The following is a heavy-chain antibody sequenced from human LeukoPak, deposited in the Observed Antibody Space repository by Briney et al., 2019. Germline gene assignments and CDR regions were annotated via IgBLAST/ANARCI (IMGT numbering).Heavy chain of an antibody. V-gene: IGHV1-2*02. Sequence: SVKVSCKASGYTFTGYYMHWVRQAPGQGLEWMGWINPNSGGTNYAQKFQGMVTMTRDTSISTAYMELSRLRSDDTAVYYCARDYYDSSGLDYWGQGTLVTVSS. CDR1: GYTFTGYY. D-gene: IGHD3-22*01. J-gene: IGHJ4*02. CDR2: INPNSGGT. CDR3: ARDYYDSSGLDY.